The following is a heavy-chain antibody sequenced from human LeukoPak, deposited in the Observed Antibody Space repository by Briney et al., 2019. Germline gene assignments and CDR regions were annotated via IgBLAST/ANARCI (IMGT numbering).Heavy chain of an antibody. V-gene: IGHV4-59*01. CDR2: IYYSGST. D-gene: IGHD6-19*01. Sequence: SSETLSLTCTVSGGSISSSYWSWIRQPPGKGLEWIGYIYYSGSTNYNPSLKSRVTISVDTSKNQFSLKLSSVTAADTAVYYCARDSSGLNWFDPWGQGTLVTVSS. J-gene: IGHJ5*02. CDR1: GGSISSSY. CDR3: ARDSSGLNWFDP.